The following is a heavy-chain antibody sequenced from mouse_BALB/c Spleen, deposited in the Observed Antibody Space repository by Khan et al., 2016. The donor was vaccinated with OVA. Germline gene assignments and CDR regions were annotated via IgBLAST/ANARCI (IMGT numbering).Heavy chain of an antibody. Sequence: QVQLKESGPGLVAPSQSLSITCTVSGFSLTDYAVSWIRQPPGKGLVWLGVIWAGGSKYYHSALKSRLSISKDNSKSQVFLKMNSLQTDDTAMYYCAKDPTYDAMDYWGQGTSGTVSA. CDR2: IWAGGSK. V-gene: IGHV2-6-5*01. CDR3: AKDPTYDAMDY. D-gene: IGHD2-10*01. J-gene: IGHJ4*01. CDR1: GFSLTDYA.